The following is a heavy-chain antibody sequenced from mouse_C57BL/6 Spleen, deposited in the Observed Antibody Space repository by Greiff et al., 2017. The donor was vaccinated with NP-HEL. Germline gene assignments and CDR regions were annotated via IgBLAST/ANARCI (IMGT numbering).Heavy chain of an antibody. CDR3: ATSTVPYYFDY. CDR1: GYAFSSSW. CDR2: IYPGDGDT. J-gene: IGHJ2*01. D-gene: IGHD6-1*01. V-gene: IGHV1-82*01. Sequence: VQLQQSGPELVKPGASVKISCKASGYAFSSSWMNWVKQRPGKGLEWIGRIYPGDGDTNYNGKFKGKATLTADKSSSTAYMQLSSLTSEDSAVYFCATSTVPYYFDYWGQGTTLTVSS.